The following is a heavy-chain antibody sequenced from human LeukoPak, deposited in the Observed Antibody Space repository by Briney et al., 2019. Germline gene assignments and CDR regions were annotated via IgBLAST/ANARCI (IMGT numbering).Heavy chain of an antibody. J-gene: IGHJ5*02. CDR3: ARVGREGCSTTDCYSWFDP. CDR1: GYTFPSYS. Sequence: GASVKVSCKASGYTFPSYSIHWVRQAPGHRLEWVGWIDVGKGNTKYSQKLQGRVTITSDTSASTAYMELSSLRSEDTALYFCARVGREGCSTTDCYSWFDPWGQGTLVTVSS. V-gene: IGHV1-3*01. D-gene: IGHD2-2*01. CDR2: IDVGKGNT.